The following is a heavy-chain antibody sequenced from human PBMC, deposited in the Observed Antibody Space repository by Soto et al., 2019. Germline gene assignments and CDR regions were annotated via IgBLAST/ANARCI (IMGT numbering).Heavy chain of an antibody. D-gene: IGHD3-10*01. J-gene: IGHJ4*02. CDR2: ISGSGST. CDR3: TRAAWFPYLSFY. Sequence: GGSLRLSCTASGFTFRTYAMTWFRQAPGKGLEWVSAISGSGSTFYANSVKGRFTISRDNSRNTVSLQMHSLRAEDTALYYCTRAAWFPYLSFYWGQGALVTVSS. V-gene: IGHV3-23*01. CDR1: GFTFRTYA.